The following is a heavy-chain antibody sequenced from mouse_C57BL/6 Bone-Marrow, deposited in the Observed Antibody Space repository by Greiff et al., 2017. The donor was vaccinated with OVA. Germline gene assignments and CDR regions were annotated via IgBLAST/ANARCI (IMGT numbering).Heavy chain of an antibody. CDR2: ISGGGGNT. V-gene: IGHV5-9*01. D-gene: IGHD1-1*01. J-gene: IGHJ2*01. CDR1: GFTFSSYT. CDR3: ARPLYYYGSFDY. Sequence: EVNLVESGGGLVKPGGSLKLSCAASGFTFSSYTMSWVRQTPEKRLEWVATISGGGGNTYYPDSVKGRFTISRDNAKNTLYLQMSSLRSEDTALYYCARPLYYYGSFDYWGQGTTLTVSS.